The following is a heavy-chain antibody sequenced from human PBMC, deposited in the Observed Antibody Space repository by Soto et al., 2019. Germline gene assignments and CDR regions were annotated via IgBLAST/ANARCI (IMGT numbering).Heavy chain of an antibody. J-gene: IGHJ4*02. CDR2: IYYSGST. Sequence: QVQLQESGPGLVKPSQTLSLTCTVSGGSISSGGYYWSWIRQHPGKGLEWIGYIYYSGSTYYNPSLKSRVTIAVDTSKNQFSLKLSSVTAADTAVYYCARVFYGDYASESLFDYWGQGTLVTVSS. D-gene: IGHD4-17*01. CDR1: GGSISSGGYY. V-gene: IGHV4-31*03. CDR3: ARVFYGDYASESLFDY.